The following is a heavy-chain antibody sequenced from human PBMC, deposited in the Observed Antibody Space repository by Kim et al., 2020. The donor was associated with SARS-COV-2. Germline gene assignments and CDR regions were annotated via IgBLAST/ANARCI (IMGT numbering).Heavy chain of an antibody. D-gene: IGHD3-22*01. V-gene: IGHV3-30*04. Sequence: GGSLRLSCAASGFTFSNYAMHWVRQAPGKGLEWVAVISYDGSNKYYADSVKGRFTISRDNSKNTLYLQMNSLRAEDTAVYYCARDEKDSSGYYGDYWGQGTLVTVSS. J-gene: IGHJ4*02. CDR3: ARDEKDSSGYYGDY. CDR1: GFTFSNYA. CDR2: ISYDGSNK.